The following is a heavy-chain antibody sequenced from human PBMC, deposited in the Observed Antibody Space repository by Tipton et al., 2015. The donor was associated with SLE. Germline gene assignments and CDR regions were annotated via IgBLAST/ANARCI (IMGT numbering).Heavy chain of an antibody. CDR1: GGSFSGYY. V-gene: IGHV4-39*01. CDR3: ASFATVGDAFDI. D-gene: IGHD4-23*01. Sequence: TLSLTCAVYGGSFSGYYWGWIRQPPGKGLEWIGSIYYSGSTYYNPSLKSRVTISVDTSKNQFSLKLSSVTAADTAVYYCASFATVGDAFDIWGQGTMVTVSS. J-gene: IGHJ3*02. CDR2: IYYSGST.